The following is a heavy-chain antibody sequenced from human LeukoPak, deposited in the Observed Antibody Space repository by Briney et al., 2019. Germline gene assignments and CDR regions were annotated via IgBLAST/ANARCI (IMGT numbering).Heavy chain of an antibody. D-gene: IGHD6-6*01. J-gene: IGHJ6*02. V-gene: IGHV3-33*01. CDR3: ARRSSSGGYYGMDV. Sequence: GGSLRLSCAASGFTFSSYGMHWVRQTPGKGLEWVAVIWYDGSNKYYADSVKGRFTISRDNSKNTLYLQMNSLRAEDTAVYYCARRSSSGGYYGMDVWGQGTTVTVSS. CDR2: IWYDGSNK. CDR1: GFTFSSYG.